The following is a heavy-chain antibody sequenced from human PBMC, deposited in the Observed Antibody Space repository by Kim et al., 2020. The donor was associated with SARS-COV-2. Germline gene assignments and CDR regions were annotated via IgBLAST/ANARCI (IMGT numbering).Heavy chain of an antibody. CDR3: ARLGLGSSGWLSLGNLYYYYGMDV. D-gene: IGHD6-19*01. V-gene: IGHV4-59*08. J-gene: IGHJ6*02. Sequence: SETLSLTCTVSGGSISSYYWSWIRQPPGKGLEWIGYIYYSGSTNYNPSLKSRVTISVDTSKNQFSLKLSSVTAADTAVYYCARLGLGSSGWLSLGNLYYYYGMDVWGQGTTVTVSS. CDR1: GGSISSYY. CDR2: IYYSGST.